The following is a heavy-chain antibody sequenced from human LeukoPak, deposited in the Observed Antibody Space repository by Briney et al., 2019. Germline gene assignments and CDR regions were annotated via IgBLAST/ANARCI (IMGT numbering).Heavy chain of an antibody. Sequence: SETLSLTCSVSGGSITSYYWTWIRQPPGKGLEWIGRMYIGGTTSYNPSLMSRVTLSADTSKNQFSLKLSSVTAADTAVYYCARRHIVVVVAATDNWFDPWGQGTLVTVSS. D-gene: IGHD2-15*01. CDR2: MYIGGTT. V-gene: IGHV4-4*07. J-gene: IGHJ5*02. CDR3: ARRHIVVVVAATDNWFDP. CDR1: GGSITSYY.